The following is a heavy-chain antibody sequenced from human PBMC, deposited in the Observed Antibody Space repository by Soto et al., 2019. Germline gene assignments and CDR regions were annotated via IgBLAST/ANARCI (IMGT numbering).Heavy chain of an antibody. CDR1: GGTFSSYP. CDR3: AMIEYSSGSDY. Sequence: QVQLVQSGAEVKKPGSSVKVSCKASGGTFSSYPITWVRQAPGQGLEWLGGIFPIFGTTNYAQRFEDRVTITADELTSTAYMELSSLRSEDTAVYYCAMIEYSSGSDYWCQGTLVTVSS. V-gene: IGHV1-69*01. J-gene: IGHJ4*02. CDR2: IFPIFGTT. D-gene: IGHD6-19*01.